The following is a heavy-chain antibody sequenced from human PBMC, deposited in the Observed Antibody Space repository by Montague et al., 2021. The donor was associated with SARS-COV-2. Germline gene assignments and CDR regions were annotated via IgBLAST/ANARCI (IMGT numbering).Heavy chain of an antibody. CDR2: IYYSGST. CDR1: GGCISSYY. CDR3: ARDSRTDFDWLFPDSGSYYYYMDV. D-gene: IGHD3-9*01. Sequence: SETLSLTCTVSGGCISSYYWSWIRQPPGKGLEWIGYIYYSGSTNYNPSLKSRVTISVDTSKNQFSLKLSSVTAADTAVYYCARDSRTDFDWLFPDSGSYYYYMDVWGKGTTVTVSS. V-gene: IGHV4-59*01. J-gene: IGHJ6*03.